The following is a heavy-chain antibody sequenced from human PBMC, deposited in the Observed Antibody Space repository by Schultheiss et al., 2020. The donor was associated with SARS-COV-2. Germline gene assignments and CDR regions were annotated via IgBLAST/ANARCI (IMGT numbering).Heavy chain of an antibody. Sequence: KISCKASAGTFSSYAITWVRQAPGQGLEWMGGIIPIFGTANYAQKFQDRVTITADESTSTAYMDLSSLRSEDTAVYYCARVAPYDSSGYWYDYWGQGTLVTVSS. J-gene: IGHJ4*02. CDR1: AGTFSSYA. V-gene: IGHV1-69*01. D-gene: IGHD3-22*01. CDR3: ARVAPYDSSGYWYDY. CDR2: IIPIFGTA.